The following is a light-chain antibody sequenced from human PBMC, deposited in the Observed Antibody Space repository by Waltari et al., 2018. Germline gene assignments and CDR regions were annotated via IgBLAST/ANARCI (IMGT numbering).Light chain of an antibody. CDR3: QQYNSYST. Sequence: DIQMTQSPSPLSASVGDRVTITCRASQSISSWLAWYQQKPGKAPKLLIYDASSLESGVPSRFSGSGSGTEFTLTISSLQPDDFATYYCQQYNSYSTFGQGTKVEIK. J-gene: IGKJ1*01. V-gene: IGKV1-5*01. CDR2: DAS. CDR1: QSISSW.